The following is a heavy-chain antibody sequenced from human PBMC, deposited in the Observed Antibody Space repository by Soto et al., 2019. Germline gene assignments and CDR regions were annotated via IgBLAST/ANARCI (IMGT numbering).Heavy chain of an antibody. D-gene: IGHD3-22*01. CDR1: GGSISSYY. V-gene: IGHV4-4*07. Sequence: PSETLSHTCTVSGGSISSYYWSWIRQPAGKGLEWIGRIYSSGSTNYNPSLKSRVTMSVDTSKNRFSLNLSSVTAADTAMYYCARGGGSSGDFDYWGQGTLVTVSS. CDR3: ARGGGSSGDFDY. J-gene: IGHJ4*02. CDR2: IYSSGST.